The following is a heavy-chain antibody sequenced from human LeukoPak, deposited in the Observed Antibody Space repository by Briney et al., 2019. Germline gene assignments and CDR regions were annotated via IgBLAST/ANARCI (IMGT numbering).Heavy chain of an antibody. CDR1: GGTFSSYA. CDR2: IIPIFGTA. Sequence: SVKVSCKASGGTFSSYAISWVRQAPGQGLEWMGGIIPIFGTANYAQKFQGRVTITTDESTSTAYMELSSLRSEDTAVYYCARRGSSSSHWFDPWSQGTLVTVSS. D-gene: IGHD6-6*01. J-gene: IGHJ5*02. CDR3: ARRGSSSSHWFDP. V-gene: IGHV1-69*05.